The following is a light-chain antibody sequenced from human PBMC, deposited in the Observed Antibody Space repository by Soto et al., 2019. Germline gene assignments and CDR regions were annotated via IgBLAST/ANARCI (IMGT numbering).Light chain of an antibody. CDR3: CSYAGTQTFMV. J-gene: IGLJ2*01. CDR2: DVS. CDR1: SSDVGGYNY. V-gene: IGLV2-11*01. Sequence: QSVLTQPRSVSGPPGQSVTISCTGTSSDVGGYNYVSWYQRYPGKAPKLMIYDVSKRPSGVPDRFSGSRSGYTASLTISGLQAEDEADYYCCSYAGTQTFMVFGGGTQLTVL.